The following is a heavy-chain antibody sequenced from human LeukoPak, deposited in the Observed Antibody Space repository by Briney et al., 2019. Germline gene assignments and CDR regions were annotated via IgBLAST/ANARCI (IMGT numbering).Heavy chain of an antibody. Sequence: PGGSLRLSCAASGFTFSSYAMSWVRQAPGKGLEWVSAISGSGGSTYYADSVKGRFTISRDNSKNTLYLQMNSLRAEDTAVYYCAKGSYCSSTSCYVVMYGSWFDPWGQGTLVTVSS. CDR2: ISGSGGST. J-gene: IGHJ5*02. D-gene: IGHD2-2*01. V-gene: IGHV3-23*01. CDR3: AKGSYCSSTSCYVVMYGSWFDP. CDR1: GFTFSSYA.